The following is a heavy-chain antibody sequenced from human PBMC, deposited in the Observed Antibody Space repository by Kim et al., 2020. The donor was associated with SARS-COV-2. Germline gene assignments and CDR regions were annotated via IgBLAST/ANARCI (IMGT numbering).Heavy chain of an antibody. D-gene: IGHD3-10*01. Sequence: SETLSLTCTVSGGSISSGYYYWIWLRAETGMGLIWIGYICYSGSTNPSLKRKITVSVSTSKTQSSLTLKSVSATAAATSFCDRARCFGSWCYRGHYYLG. CDR3: DRARCFGSWCYRGHYYLG. V-gene: IGHV4-61*01. CDR1: GGSISSGYYY. CDR2: ICYSGST. J-gene: IGHJ6*01.